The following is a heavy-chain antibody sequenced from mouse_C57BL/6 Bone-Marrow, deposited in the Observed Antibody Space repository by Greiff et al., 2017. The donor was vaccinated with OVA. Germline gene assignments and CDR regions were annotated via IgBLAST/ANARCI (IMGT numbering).Heavy chain of an antibody. CDR1: GFTFSSYA. J-gene: IGHJ1*03. CDR3: TRDRACEGTYWYFDA. V-gene: IGHV5-9-1*02. D-gene: IGHD3-1*01. CDR2: ISSGGDYI. Sequence: EVMLVESGEGLVKPGGSLKLSCAASGFTFSSYAMSWVRQTPEKRLEWVAYISSGGDYIYYADTVKGRFTISRDNARNTLYLQMSSLKSEDTAMYYCTRDRACEGTYWYFDAWGTGTTVTVSS.